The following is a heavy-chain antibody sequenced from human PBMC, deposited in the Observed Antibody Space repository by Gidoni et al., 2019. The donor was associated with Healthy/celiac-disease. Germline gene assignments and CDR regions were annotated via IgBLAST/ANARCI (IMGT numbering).Heavy chain of an antibody. J-gene: IGHJ4*02. CDR1: GFTFSSYA. D-gene: IGHD4-17*01. V-gene: IGHV3-23*01. Sequence: EVQLLESGGGLVQPGGSLRLSCAASGFTFSSYAMSWVRQAPGKGLEWVSDISGRGGSTYYADSVKGRFTISRDNSKNTLYLQMNSLRAEDTAVYYCAKVFYGDYFPFDYWGQGTLVTVSS. CDR3: AKVFYGDYFPFDY. CDR2: ISGRGGST.